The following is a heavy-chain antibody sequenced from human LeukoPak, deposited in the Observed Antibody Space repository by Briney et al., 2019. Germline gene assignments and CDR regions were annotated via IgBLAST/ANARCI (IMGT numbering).Heavy chain of an antibody. CDR2: ISNDGGGT. CDR1: GFIFNNYG. Sequence: GGSLRLSCAASGFIFNNYGLIWVRQAPGKGLEWVSAISNDGGGTQYADFVEGRFTISRDNSKNTLFPQMSSLRAEDTALYYCAKGSSGYFAALWGQGTLVTVSS. CDR3: AKGSSGYFAAL. J-gene: IGHJ4*02. V-gene: IGHV3-23*01. D-gene: IGHD3-22*01.